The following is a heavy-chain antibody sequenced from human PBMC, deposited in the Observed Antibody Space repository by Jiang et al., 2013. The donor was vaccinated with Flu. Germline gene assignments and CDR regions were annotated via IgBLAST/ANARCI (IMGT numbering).Heavy chain of an antibody. CDR2: TYYRSKWYN. CDR3: ARSNSNWRCFDL. V-gene: IGHV6-1*01. CDR1: GDSVSSNSVA. Sequence: QTLSLTCAISGDSVSSNSVAWHWIRQSPSRGLEWLGGTYYRSKWYNDYAVSVKSRITINPDTSRNQFSLQLNSVTPEDTAVYYCARSNSNWRCFDLWGRGTLVTVSS. J-gene: IGHJ2*01. D-gene: IGHD6-13*01.